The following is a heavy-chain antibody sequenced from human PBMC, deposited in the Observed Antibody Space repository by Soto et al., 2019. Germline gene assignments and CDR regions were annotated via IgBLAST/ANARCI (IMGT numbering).Heavy chain of an antibody. D-gene: IGHD3-22*01. Sequence: PVGSLRLSCTASGFTFNSYAMSWVRQAPGKGLDWVSAISDSGVSPYYADSVKGRFTISRDNSENTLYLQMNSLRAEDTAVYYCAKASQYSYDSSGPWEYFDSWGQGTLVTVSS. CDR1: GFTFNSYA. CDR3: AKASQYSYDSSGPWEYFDS. CDR2: ISDSGVSP. J-gene: IGHJ4*02. V-gene: IGHV3-23*01.